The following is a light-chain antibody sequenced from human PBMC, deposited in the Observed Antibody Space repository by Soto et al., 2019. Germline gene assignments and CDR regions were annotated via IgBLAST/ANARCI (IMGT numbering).Light chain of an antibody. J-gene: IGKJ5*01. CDR3: QQSYSTPPIT. CDR2: AAS. CDR1: QSISSY. V-gene: IGKV1-39*01. Sequence: DIQMTQSPSSLSASVGDRVTITCRVSQSISSYLNWYQQKPGKAPKLLIYAASSLQSGVPSRFSGSGSGTDFTLTISSRQPEDFATYYCQQSYSTPPITFGQGTRLEIK.